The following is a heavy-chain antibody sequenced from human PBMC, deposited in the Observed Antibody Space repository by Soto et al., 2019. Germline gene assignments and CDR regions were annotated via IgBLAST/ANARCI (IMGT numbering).Heavy chain of an antibody. CDR1: GFTFSSYW. CDR3: VRGGYYQFDY. CDR2: IKQDGGEI. D-gene: IGHD1-26*01. J-gene: IGHJ4*02. Sequence: PGGSLRLSCAASGFTFSSYWMSWARQAPGKGLEWVATIKQDGGEISYVGSVKGRFTISRDNAKNSLYLQMHSLRAEDTAVYYCVRGGYYQFDYWGQGTLVTVSS. V-gene: IGHV3-7*01.